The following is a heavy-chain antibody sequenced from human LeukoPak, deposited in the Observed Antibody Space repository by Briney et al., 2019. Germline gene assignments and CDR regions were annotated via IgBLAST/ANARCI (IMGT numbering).Heavy chain of an antibody. CDR1: GGSISSYY. V-gene: IGHV4-4*07. D-gene: IGHD1-26*01. CDR3: AREGGSYRFFDY. Sequence: SETLSLTCTVSGGSISSYYWSWIRQPAGKGLEWIGRIHTNGNTNYNPSLKSRATMSADTSKNQFSLNVSSVTAADTAVYYCAREGGSYRFFDYWGQGTLVTVSS. J-gene: IGHJ4*02. CDR2: IHTNGNT.